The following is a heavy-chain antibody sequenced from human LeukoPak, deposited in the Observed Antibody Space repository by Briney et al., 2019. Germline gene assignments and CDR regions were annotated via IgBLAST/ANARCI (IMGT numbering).Heavy chain of an antibody. D-gene: IGHD5-18*01. J-gene: IGHJ6*02. CDR1: GGSVSSGSFY. CDR3: ARGLAWIQLWSNYYYYYGMDV. CDR2: IYYSGST. Sequence: SETLSLTCNVSGGSVSSGSFYWSWIRQPPGKGLEWIGYIYYSGSTNYNPSLKSRVTISVDTSKNQFSLKLTSVTAADTAVYYCARGLAWIQLWSNYYYYYGMDVWGQGTTVTASS. V-gene: IGHV4-61*01.